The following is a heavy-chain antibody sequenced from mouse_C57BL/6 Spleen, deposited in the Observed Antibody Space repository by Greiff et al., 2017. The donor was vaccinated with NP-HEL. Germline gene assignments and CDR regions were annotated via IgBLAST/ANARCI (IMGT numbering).Heavy chain of an antibody. Sequence: QVQLQQPGAELVRPGSSVKLFCKASGYTFTSYWMHWVKQRPIQGLEWIGNIDPSDSETHYNQKFKDKATLTVDKSSSTAYMQLSSLTSEDSAVYYCARSAMVKNYFDYWGQGTTLTVSS. CDR1: GYTFTSYW. V-gene: IGHV1-52*01. CDR3: ARSAMVKNYFDY. CDR2: IDPSDSET. D-gene: IGHD1-1*02. J-gene: IGHJ2*01.